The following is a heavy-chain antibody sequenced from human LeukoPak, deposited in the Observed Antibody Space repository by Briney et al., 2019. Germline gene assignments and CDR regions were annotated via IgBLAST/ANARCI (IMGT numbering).Heavy chain of an antibody. V-gene: IGHV4-34*01. D-gene: IGHD3-10*01. J-gene: IGHJ4*02. Sequence: TSETLSLTCAVYGGSFSGYYWSWIRQPPGKGLEWIGEINHSGSTNYNPSLKSRVTISVDTSKNQFSLKLSSVTAADTAVYYCARVQPENYYGSGSYYKYWGQGTLVTVSS. CDR3: ARVQPENYYGSGSYYKY. CDR1: GGSFSGYY. CDR2: INHSGST.